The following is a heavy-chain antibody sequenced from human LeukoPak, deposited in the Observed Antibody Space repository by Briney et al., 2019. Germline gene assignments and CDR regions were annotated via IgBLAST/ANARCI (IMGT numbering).Heavy chain of an antibody. V-gene: IGHV3-48*03. J-gene: IGHJ3*02. CDR2: ISSSGSTI. Sequence: GGSLRLSCAASGFTFSSYEMNWVRQAPGKVLEWVSYISSSGSTIYYADSVKGRFTISRDNSKNTLYLQMNSLRAEDTAVYYCARGGSYLSAFDIWGQGTMVTVSS. CDR1: GFTFSSYE. CDR3: ARGGSYLSAFDI. D-gene: IGHD1-26*01.